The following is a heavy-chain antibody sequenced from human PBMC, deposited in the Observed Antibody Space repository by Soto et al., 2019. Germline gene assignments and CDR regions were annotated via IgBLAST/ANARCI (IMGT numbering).Heavy chain of an antibody. Sequence: QLQLQESGSGLVKPSQTLSLTCAVSGGSISSGGYSWSWIRQPPGKGLEWIGYIYHSGSTYYNPSLKSRVTISVDISDKYFSLKLSSVTVADTAVYYCDGGIAAPPLGYWGQGTLVTVSS. CDR1: GGSISSGGYS. CDR2: IYHSGST. J-gene: IGHJ4*02. CDR3: DGGIAAPPLGY. V-gene: IGHV4-30-2*01. D-gene: IGHD6-25*01.